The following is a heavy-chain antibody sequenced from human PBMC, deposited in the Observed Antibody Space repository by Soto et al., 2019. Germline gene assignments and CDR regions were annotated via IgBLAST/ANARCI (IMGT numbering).Heavy chain of an antibody. CDR3: ARDRTSNDKSATGYYYGMDV. Sequence: NPSETLSLTCTVSGGSISSGGYYWSWIRQHPGKGLEWIGYIYYSGSTYYNPSLKSRVTISVDTSKNQFSLKLSSVTAADTAVYYCARDRTSNDKSATGYYYGMDVWGQGTTVTVSS. D-gene: IGHD5-12*01. CDR2: IYYSGST. J-gene: IGHJ6*02. V-gene: IGHV4-31*03. CDR1: GGSISSGGYY.